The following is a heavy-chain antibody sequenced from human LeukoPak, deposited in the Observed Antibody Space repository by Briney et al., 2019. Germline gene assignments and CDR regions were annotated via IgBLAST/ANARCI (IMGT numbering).Heavy chain of an antibody. V-gene: IGHV4-30-2*01. CDR2: IYHSGST. CDR3: ARDGSIRGYYYGMDV. CDR1: GGSISSGGYS. J-gene: IGHJ6*02. D-gene: IGHD1-26*01. Sequence: PSQTLSLTCAVSGGSISSGGYSWSWIRQPPGKGLEWIGYIYHSGSTYYNPSLKSRVTISVDRSKNQFSLKLTSVTAADTAVYYCARDGSIRGYYYGMDVWGQGTTVTVSS.